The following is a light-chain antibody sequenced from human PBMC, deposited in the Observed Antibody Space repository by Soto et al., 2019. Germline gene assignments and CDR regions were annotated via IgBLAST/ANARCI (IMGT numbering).Light chain of an antibody. J-gene: IGLJ2*01. CDR1: SEHSSYA. CDR3: QTWGTGVRV. V-gene: IGLV4-69*01. Sequence: QSVLTQSPSASASLGASVTLTCTLSSEHSSYAIAWHQQQPEKGPRYLMKLNSDGSHTKGDGIPDRFSGSSSGAERYLTISSLQSEDEAEYYCQTWGTGVRVFGGGTKLTVL. CDR2: LNSDGSH.